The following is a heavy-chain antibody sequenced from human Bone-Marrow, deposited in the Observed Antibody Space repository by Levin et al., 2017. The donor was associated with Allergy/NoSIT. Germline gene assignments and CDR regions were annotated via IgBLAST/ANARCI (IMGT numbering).Heavy chain of an antibody. D-gene: IGHD3-10*02. CDR1: GFTFSNFW. CDR3: VSQTLNMF. Sequence: HAGGSLRLSCAASGFTFSNFWMHWVRQPLGKGLVWVSHVNNDGSRTNYADSVKGRFTISRDNAKNTLYLQMNSLRAEDTAVYYCVSQTLNMFWGQGTLVAVSS. V-gene: IGHV3-74*01. CDR2: VNNDGSRT. J-gene: IGHJ4*02.